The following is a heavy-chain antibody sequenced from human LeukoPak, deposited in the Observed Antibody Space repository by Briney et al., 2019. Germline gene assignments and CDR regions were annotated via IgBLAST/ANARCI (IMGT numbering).Heavy chain of an antibody. CDR3: ARDAGGYEDY. CDR1: RGSISNYW. CDR2: VYPSGTT. D-gene: IGHD5-12*01. Sequence: SETLSLTCTVSRGSISNYWWSWIRQAAGKGLEWIGRVYPSGTTHYNPSLQSRVILSVDTSKNQLSLTLSSLTAADTAVYYCARDAGGYEDYWGQGTLVTVSS. J-gene: IGHJ4*02. V-gene: IGHV4-4*07.